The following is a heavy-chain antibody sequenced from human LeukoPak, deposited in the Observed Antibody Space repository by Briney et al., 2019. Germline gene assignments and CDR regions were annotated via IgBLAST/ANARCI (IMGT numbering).Heavy chain of an antibody. CDR2: IRYDGINK. CDR3: AKGRYGSGSYNYFDY. V-gene: IGHV3-30*02. J-gene: IGHJ4*02. D-gene: IGHD3-10*01. Sequence: GGSLRLSCAASGFTFSTHGMHWVRQAPGKGLEWVAFIRYDGINKYYADSVKGRFTISRDSFKNTLYLQMNSLRAEDTAVYYCAKGRYGSGSYNYFDYWGQGTLVTVSS. CDR1: GFTFSTHG.